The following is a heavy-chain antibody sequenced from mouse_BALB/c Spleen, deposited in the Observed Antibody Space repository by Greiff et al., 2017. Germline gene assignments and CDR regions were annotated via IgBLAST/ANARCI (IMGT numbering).Heavy chain of an antibody. D-gene: IGHD2-1*01. J-gene: IGHJ2*01. CDR3: ARSGDGNYYY. V-gene: IGHV8-12*01. CDR1: GFSLSTSGMG. Sequence: QVTLKVSGPGILQPSQTLSLTCSFSGFSLSTSGMGVSWIRQPSGKGLEWLAHIYWDDDKRYNPSLKSRLTISKDTSRNQVFLKITSVDTADTATYYCARSGDGNYYYWGQGTTLTVSS. CDR2: IYWDDDK.